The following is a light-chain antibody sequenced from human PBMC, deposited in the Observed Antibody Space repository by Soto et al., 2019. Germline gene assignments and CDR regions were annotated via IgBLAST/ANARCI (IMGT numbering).Light chain of an antibody. CDR2: GTS. CDR3: HQYGNSPLT. J-gene: IGKJ3*01. V-gene: IGKV3-20*01. Sequence: ETVLTQSPGTLSLSPGDRATLSCRASQNVYSNFVGWYQQRPGQAPRLLIYGTSTRATDIPDRFSGSGSGTDFTLTISRLEPDDFAVYFCHQYGNSPLTLGPGTKVDF. CDR1: QNVYSNF.